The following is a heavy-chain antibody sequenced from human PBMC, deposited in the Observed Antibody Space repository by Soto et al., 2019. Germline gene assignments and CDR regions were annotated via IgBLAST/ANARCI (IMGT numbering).Heavy chain of an antibody. Sequence: EVQLVESGGGLVQPGGSLRLSCAASGFTFSTYWMHWVRQPPGKGLVWVSRINNDGSNTAYADSVKGRFTISRDNAQSTLYLQTHILSAEDTAVYYCAREPLIGTTDYGVDVWGQSTTVSASS. CDR2: INNDGSNT. CDR3: AREPLIGTTDYGVDV. D-gene: IGHD1-7*01. V-gene: IGHV3-74*01. J-gene: IGHJ6*02. CDR1: GFTFSTYW.